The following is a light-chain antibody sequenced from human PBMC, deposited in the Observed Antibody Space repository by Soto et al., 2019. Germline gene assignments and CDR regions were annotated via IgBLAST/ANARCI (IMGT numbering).Light chain of an antibody. J-gene: IGKJ4*01. Sequence: EVVMTQSPATLSVSPGERATLSCRASQSVSSNLAWYQQKPGQAPRLLIYGASARAAGIPATFSGSGSGTEFSLTISSLQSEDFAVYYCQQYNNWPLTFGGGNKVEIK. CDR1: QSVSSN. CDR3: QQYNNWPLT. CDR2: GAS. V-gene: IGKV3-15*01.